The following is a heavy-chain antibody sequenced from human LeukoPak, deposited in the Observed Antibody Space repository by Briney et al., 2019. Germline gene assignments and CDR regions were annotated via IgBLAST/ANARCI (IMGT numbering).Heavy chain of an antibody. CDR3: ARDQSSGPDLDAFDI. V-gene: IGHV1-69*04. D-gene: IGHD3-22*01. J-gene: IGHJ3*02. CDR2: IIPKFDIA. CDR1: GGTFSRYA. Sequence: ASVKVSCKASGGTFSRYAINWVRQAPGQGLEWMGRIIPKFDIADYAQKFRGRVTITADKSTSTAHMELSSLRSEDTAVYYCARDQSSGPDLDAFDIWGQGTMVTVSS.